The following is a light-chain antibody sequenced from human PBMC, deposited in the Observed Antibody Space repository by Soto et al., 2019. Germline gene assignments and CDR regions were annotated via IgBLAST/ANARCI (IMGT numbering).Light chain of an antibody. CDR2: GAS. CDR3: QHYNSWLGT. V-gene: IGKV3-15*01. Sequence: EIVVTQSPALVSVSPGERVTLSCRASQSVISSLAWYQQKLGQAPRLLIYGASTRATGIPARFSGSGSGTEFFLNISSLQSEDSAIYYCQHYNSWLGTFGGGTKVEIK. J-gene: IGKJ4*01. CDR1: QSVISS.